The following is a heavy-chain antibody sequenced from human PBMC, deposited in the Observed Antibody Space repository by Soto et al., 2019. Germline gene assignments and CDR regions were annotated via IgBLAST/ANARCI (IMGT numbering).Heavy chain of an antibody. CDR1: GFPFSSTD. V-gene: IGHV3-23*01. D-gene: IGHD3-10*01. CDR3: VKNSGWFNT. CDR2: ILDTGTTV. Sequence: RGSLRLSCAASGFPFSSTDMSWVRQAPGKGLEWVSTILDTGTTVFYADSVKGRFTVSRDNSNNTLYVQMNNLRADDTAVYYCVKNSGWFNTWGQGALVTVSS. J-gene: IGHJ5*02.